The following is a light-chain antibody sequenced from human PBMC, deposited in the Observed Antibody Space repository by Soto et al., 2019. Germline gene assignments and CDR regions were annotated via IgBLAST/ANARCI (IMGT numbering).Light chain of an antibody. CDR1: QSISSW. CDR2: DAS. CDR3: QHYNSYSEA. J-gene: IGKJ1*01. Sequence: DIQMTQSPSTLSASVGERVTITCRASQSISSWLAWYQQKPGKAPKLLIYDASSLESGVPSRFSGSGSGTEFTLTISSLQPDDFATYYCQHYNSYSEAFGQGTQVDIK. V-gene: IGKV1-5*01.